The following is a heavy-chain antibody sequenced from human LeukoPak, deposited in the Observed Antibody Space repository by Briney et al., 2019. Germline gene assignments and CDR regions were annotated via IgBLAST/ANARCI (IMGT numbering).Heavy chain of an antibody. CDR1: GGSISSGGYY. V-gene: IGHV4-30-2*01. J-gene: IGHJ4*02. CDR2: IYHSGST. Sequence: SETLSLTCTVSGGSISSGGYYWSWIRQPPGKGLEWIGYIYHSGSTYYNPSLKGRVTISVDKSKNQFSLKLSSVTAADTAVYYCASNRGMGAYFDSWGQGTLVTVST. D-gene: IGHD1-26*01. CDR3: ASNRGMGAYFDS.